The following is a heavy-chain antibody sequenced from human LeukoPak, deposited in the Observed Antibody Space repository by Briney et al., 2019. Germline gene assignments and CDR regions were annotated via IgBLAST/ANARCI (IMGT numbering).Heavy chain of an antibody. CDR3: ARYGDRGLFDY. V-gene: IGHV4-38-2*02. CDR2: IYHSGST. J-gene: IGHJ4*02. D-gene: IGHD4-17*01. Sequence: SETLSLTCTVSGYSISSGYYWGWIRQPPGKGLEWIGSIYHSGSTYYNPSLKSRVTISVDTSKNQFSLKLSSVTALDTAVYYCARYGDRGLFDYWGQGTLVTVSS. CDR1: GYSISSGYY.